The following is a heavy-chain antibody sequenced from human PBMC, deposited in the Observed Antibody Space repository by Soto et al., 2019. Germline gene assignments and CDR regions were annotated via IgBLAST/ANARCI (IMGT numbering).Heavy chain of an antibody. CDR2: ISAYNGNT. Sequence: ASVNVSCKASGYTLTSYGLSWVRQAPGQGLEWMGWISAYNGNTNYAQKLQGRVTMTTDTSISTAYMELSRLRSDDTAVYYCASTYSSSWYGMGYWGQGTLVTVSS. J-gene: IGHJ4*02. D-gene: IGHD6-13*01. V-gene: IGHV1-18*01. CDR1: GYTLTSYG. CDR3: ASTYSSSWYGMGY.